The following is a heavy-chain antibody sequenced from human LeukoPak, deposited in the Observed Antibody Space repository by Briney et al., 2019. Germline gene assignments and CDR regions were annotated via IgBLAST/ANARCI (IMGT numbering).Heavy chain of an antibody. CDR3: AAGFDEDSIAAAGNYYYYYGMDV. Sequence: SVKVSCKASGFTFTSSAMQWVRQARGQRLEWIGWIVVGSGNTNYAQKFQERVTITRDMSTSTAYMELSSLRSEDTAVYYCAAGFDEDSIAAAGNYYYYYGMDVWGQGTTVTVSS. V-gene: IGHV1-58*02. CDR2: IVVGSGNT. CDR1: GFTFTSSA. D-gene: IGHD6-13*01. J-gene: IGHJ6*02.